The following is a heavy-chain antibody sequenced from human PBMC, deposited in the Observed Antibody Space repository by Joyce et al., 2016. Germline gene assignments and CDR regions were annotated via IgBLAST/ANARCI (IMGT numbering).Heavy chain of an antibody. Sequence: EVQLVESGGGLVQPGGSLRLSCAASGLTFSSTDMNWVRPAPGKGPDGISYISTNGGSMYYADSVKGRFTISRDNAKKSLYLQMDSLRDDDTAIYYCTKDMWIFRNWGQGTLVTVSA. D-gene: IGHD2-2*03. J-gene: IGHJ4*02. CDR2: ISTNGGSM. CDR3: TKDMWIFRN. V-gene: IGHV3-48*02. CDR1: GLTFSSTD.